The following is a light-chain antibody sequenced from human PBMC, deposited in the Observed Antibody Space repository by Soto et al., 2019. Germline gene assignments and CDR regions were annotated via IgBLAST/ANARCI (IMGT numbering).Light chain of an antibody. CDR2: DVS. CDR1: SSDVGGYNY. J-gene: IGLJ1*01. CDR3: SSYTSSISYV. Sequence: SALPQPASLSGSPGQSITISCTGTSSDVGGYNYVSWYQSHPGEAPKLIIYDVSNRPSGVSDRFSGSKSGNTASLTISGLQAEDEADYYCSSYTSSISYVFGTGTKVTVL. V-gene: IGLV2-14*03.